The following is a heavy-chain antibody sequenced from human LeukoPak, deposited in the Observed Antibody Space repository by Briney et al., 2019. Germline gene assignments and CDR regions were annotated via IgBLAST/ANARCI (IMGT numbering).Heavy chain of an antibody. CDR2: SSTSGTI. CDR3: ARVGPWVNPDYYYYYMDV. Sequence: GGSLRLSCAASGFSFSSYEMNWVRQAPGKGLEWVSYSSTSGTIYYAESVKGRFTISRDNAKNSLYLQMNSLRVEDTAVYYCARVGPWVNPDYYYYYMDVWGKGTTVTVSS. D-gene: IGHD1-14*01. J-gene: IGHJ6*03. CDR1: GFSFSSYE. V-gene: IGHV3-48*03.